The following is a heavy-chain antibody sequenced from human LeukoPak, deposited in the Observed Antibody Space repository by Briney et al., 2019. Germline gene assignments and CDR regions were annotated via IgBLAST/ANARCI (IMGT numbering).Heavy chain of an antibody. Sequence: SETLSLTCTVSGGSISSSSSYWGWIRQPPGKGLEWIGSIYSSGSTYCNPSLKSRVTTSVDTSKNQFSLKLSSVTAADTAVYYCATISSTWYVDYWGQGTLVTVSS. D-gene: IGHD6-13*01. V-gene: IGHV4-39*01. CDR2: IYSSGST. CDR3: ATISSTWYVDY. CDR1: GGSISSSSSY. J-gene: IGHJ4*02.